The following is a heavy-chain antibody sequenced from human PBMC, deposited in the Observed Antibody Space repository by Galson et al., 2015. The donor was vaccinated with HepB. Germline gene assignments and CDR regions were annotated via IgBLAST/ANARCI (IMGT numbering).Heavy chain of an antibody. D-gene: IGHD3-22*01. CDR1: GFSFSDSY. CDR3: ARELSRFRWGYYESTGYPADS. CDR2: INTGGSTI. V-gene: IGHV3-11*01. Sequence: SLRLSCAASGFSFSDSYMSWIRQAPGKGLEWVSYINTGGSTIYYADSVKGRFTISRDNAKNSLFLQMNSLRAEDTAVYYCARELSRFRWGYYESTGYPADSWGQGTLVTVSS. J-gene: IGHJ4*02.